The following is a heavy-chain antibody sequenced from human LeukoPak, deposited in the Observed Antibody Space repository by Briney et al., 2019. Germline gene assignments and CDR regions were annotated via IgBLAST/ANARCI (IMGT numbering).Heavy chain of an antibody. J-gene: IGHJ5*02. CDR2: FDPEDGET. Sequence: ASVKVSCKVSGYTLTELSMHWVRQAPGKGLEWMGGFDPEDGETIYAQKFQGRVTMTEDTSTDTAYMELSSLRSGDTAVYYCATEGYCSSTSCYTNRLDPWGQGTLVTVSS. CDR3: ATEGYCSSTSCYTNRLDP. V-gene: IGHV1-24*01. CDR1: GYTLTELS. D-gene: IGHD2-2*02.